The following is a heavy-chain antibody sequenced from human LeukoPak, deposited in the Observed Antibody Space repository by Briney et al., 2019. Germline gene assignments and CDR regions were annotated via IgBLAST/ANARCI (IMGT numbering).Heavy chain of an antibody. CDR3: AKRLYCSSTSCPALDY. J-gene: IGHJ4*02. V-gene: IGHV3-23*01. D-gene: IGHD2-2*01. Sequence: QTGGSLRLSCAASGFTFSSYAMSWVRQAPGKGLEWVSAISGSGGSTYYADSVKGRFTISRVNSKNTLYLQMNSLRAEDTAVYYCAKRLYCSSTSCPALDYWGQGTLVTVSS. CDR2: ISGSGGST. CDR1: GFTFSSYA.